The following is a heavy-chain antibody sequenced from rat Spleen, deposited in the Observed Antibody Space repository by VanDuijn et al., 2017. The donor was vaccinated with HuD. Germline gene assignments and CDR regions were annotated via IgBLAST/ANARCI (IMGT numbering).Heavy chain of an antibody. Sequence: EVQLVESGGGLVQPGRSMKLSCAASGFTFSDYDMAWVRQAPKKGLEWVASISYEGSSTYYGDSVKGRFNISRDNAKSTLYLQMNSLRSEDTATYYCARPHYYYYIMDAWGQGASVTVSS. J-gene: IGHJ4*01. CDR3: ARPHYYYYIMDA. CDR2: ISYEGSST. V-gene: IGHV5-22*01. D-gene: IGHD1-1*01. CDR1: GFTFSDYD.